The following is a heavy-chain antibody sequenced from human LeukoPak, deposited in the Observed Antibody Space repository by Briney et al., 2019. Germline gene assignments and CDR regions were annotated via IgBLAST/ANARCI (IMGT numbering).Heavy chain of an antibody. CDR3: ARPRRDGYIDAFEI. D-gene: IGHD5-24*01. CDR2: IYYRGRT. Sequence: SEPLSLTCTVSGGSISSSSYYWGWIRQPPGKGLEWIGSIYYRGRTSHPPSPKHRLTVSVDTSKTHFSLKLSSVTAADTAVYYCARPRRDGYIDAFEIWGQGTMVTVSP. J-gene: IGHJ3*02. CDR1: GGSISSSSYY. V-gene: IGHV4-39*02.